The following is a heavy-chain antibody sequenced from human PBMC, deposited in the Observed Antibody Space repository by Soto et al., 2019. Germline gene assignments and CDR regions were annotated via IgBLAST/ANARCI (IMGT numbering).Heavy chain of an antibody. CDR2: INAGNGNT. D-gene: IGHD3-10*01. CDR1: GYTFTSYA. CDR3: ARDGRGVRGAPYGMDV. J-gene: IGHJ6*02. V-gene: IGHV1-3*01. Sequence: QVQLVQSGAEVKKPGASVKVSCKASGYTFTSYAMHWVRQAPGQRLEWMGWINAGNGNTKYSQKFQGRVTITRDTSASTAYMELSSLRSEDTAVYYCARDGRGVRGAPYGMDVWGQGTTVTVSS.